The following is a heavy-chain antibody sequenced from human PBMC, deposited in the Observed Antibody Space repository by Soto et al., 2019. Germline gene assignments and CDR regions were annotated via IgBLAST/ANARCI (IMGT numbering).Heavy chain of an antibody. D-gene: IGHD6-19*01. Sequence: PGGSLRLSCAASGFIFGTHTMNWVRQAPGKGLEWVSSISNSGTYVTYADTVKGRFTISRDNDKNSLFLQMNSLRADDTAVYYCATARAQWLEGSRADYWGQGTLVTVSS. J-gene: IGHJ4*02. CDR2: ISNSGTYV. CDR1: GFIFGTHT. V-gene: IGHV3-21*06. CDR3: ATARAQWLEGSRADY.